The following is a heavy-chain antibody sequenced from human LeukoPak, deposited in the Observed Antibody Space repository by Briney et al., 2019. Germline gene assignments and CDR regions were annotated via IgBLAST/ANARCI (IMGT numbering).Heavy chain of an antibody. V-gene: IGHV3-23*01. CDR2: ISGDGGST. CDR3: ARDRYDYVWGSYDEYYFDY. D-gene: IGHD3-16*01. Sequence: GGSLRLSCAASGFTFSSYWMSWVRQAPGKGLEWVSGISGDGGSTYYADSVKGRFTISRDNSKNTLHLQMNSLRAEDTAVYYCARDRYDYVWGSYDEYYFDYWGQGTLVTVSS. J-gene: IGHJ4*02. CDR1: GFTFSSYW.